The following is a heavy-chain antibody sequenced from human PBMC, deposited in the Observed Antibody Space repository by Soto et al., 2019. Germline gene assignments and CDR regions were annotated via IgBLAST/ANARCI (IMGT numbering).Heavy chain of an antibody. CDR1: GFTFRDYY. V-gene: IGHV3-11*05. CDR2: IDSSTKYT. Sequence: QVQLVESGGGLVRPGGSLRLSCEASGFTFRDYYMTWFRQAPGKGLEWLSYIDSSTKYTNYAGSVKGRFTISRDNAKNSLYLQINSLRADDTAVYYCAREYYYTMDVWGQGTMVTVSS. CDR3: AREYYYTMDV. J-gene: IGHJ6*02.